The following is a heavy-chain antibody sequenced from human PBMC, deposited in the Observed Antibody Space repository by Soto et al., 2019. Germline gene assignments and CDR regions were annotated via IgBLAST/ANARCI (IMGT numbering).Heavy chain of an antibody. D-gene: IGHD3-22*01. CDR2: IWHDGSNK. V-gene: IGHV3-33*01. CDR1: GFTFSSYG. CDR3: ARGGVHYDSSGYYYPSKSQNAMDV. Sequence: GGSLRLSCASSGFTFSSYGMHWVRQAPGKGLEWVADIWHDGSNKDYVDSVKGRFTISRDNSKNTVYLQMNSLRAEDTAVYYCARGGVHYDSSGYYYPSKSQNAMDVWGQGITVTVSS. J-gene: IGHJ6*02.